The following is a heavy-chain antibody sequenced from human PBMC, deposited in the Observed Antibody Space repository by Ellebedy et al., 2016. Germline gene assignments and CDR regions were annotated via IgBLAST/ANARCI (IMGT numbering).Heavy chain of an antibody. CDR1: GGSFSGYY. Sequence: GSLRLXXAVYGGSFSGYYWSWIRQPPGKGLEWIGEINHSGSTNYNPSLKSRVTISVDTSKNQLSLKLSSVTAADTAVYYCARGRILWFGERARFDYWGQGTLVTVSS. D-gene: IGHD3-10*01. CDR3: ARGRILWFGERARFDY. J-gene: IGHJ4*02. CDR2: INHSGST. V-gene: IGHV4-34*01.